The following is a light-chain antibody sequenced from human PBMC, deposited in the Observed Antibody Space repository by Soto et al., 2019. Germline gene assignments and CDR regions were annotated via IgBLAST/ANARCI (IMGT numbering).Light chain of an antibody. V-gene: IGKV3-20*01. CDR1: QSVSNNY. J-gene: IGKJ1*01. Sequence: EIVLTQSPGTLSLSPGERATLSCRASQSVSNNYLAWYQQKPGQAPRLLIYDASSRATDIPDRFSGSGSGTDFTLTISRLEPEDFAVYYCHQHGNSPRSFGQGTKVEIK. CDR3: HQHGNSPRS. CDR2: DAS.